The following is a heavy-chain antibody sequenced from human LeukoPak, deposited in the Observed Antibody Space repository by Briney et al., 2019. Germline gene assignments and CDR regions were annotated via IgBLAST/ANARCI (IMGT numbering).Heavy chain of an antibody. V-gene: IGHV4-59*01. D-gene: IGHD2-2*01. Sequence: SETLSLTCTVSGGSISSYYWSWIRQPPGKGLEWIGYIYYSGSTNYIPSLKSRVTISVDTSKNQFSLKLSSVTAADTAVYYCARDGSSSSTSPYYYYGMDVWGQGTTVTVSS. J-gene: IGHJ6*02. CDR1: GGSISSYY. CDR3: ARDGSSSSTSPYYYYGMDV. CDR2: IYYSGST.